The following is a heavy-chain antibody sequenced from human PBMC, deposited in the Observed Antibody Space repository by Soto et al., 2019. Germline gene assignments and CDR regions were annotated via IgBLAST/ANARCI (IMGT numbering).Heavy chain of an antibody. V-gene: IGHV3-7*01. D-gene: IGHD1-26*01. J-gene: IGHJ4*02. CDR1: GFTFSSSW. Sequence: EVQLVESGGGLVQPGGSLRLSCAASGFTFSSSWMSWVRQAPGKGLEWVANIKQDGSEENYVDSVKGRFTISRDNANDSLFLQMNSLRVEDTAVYYCATMKWGGPFDYWGQGSLVTVSS. CDR2: IKQDGSEE. CDR3: ATMKWGGPFDY.